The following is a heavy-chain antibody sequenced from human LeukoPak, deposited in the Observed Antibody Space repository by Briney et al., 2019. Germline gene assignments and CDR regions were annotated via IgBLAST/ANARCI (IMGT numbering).Heavy chain of an antibody. CDR3: ATDPPHP. J-gene: IGHJ5*02. CDR1: RYTFTSYY. V-gene: IGHV1-46*01. CDR2: INPSGGST. Sequence: ASVKVSCKASRYTFTSYYMHWVRQAPGQGLEWMGIINPSGGSTSYAQKFQGRVTMTEDTSTDTAYMELSSLRSEDTAVYYCATDPPHPWGQGTLVTVSS.